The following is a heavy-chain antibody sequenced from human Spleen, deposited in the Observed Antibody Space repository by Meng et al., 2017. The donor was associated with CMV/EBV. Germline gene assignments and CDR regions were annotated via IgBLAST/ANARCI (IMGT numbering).Heavy chain of an antibody. Sequence: NLTNSAISWVRQAHGQGLEWMGGIIPIFGPADFAQKFQGRVTITTDESTSTAYMELSSLRSDDTAIYYCARSGKEATGFYYYGMDVWGQGTTVTVSS. D-gene: IGHD1-1*01. CDR2: IIPIFGPA. J-gene: IGHJ6*02. V-gene: IGHV1-69*05. CDR1: NLTNSA. CDR3: ARSGKEATGFYYYGMDV.